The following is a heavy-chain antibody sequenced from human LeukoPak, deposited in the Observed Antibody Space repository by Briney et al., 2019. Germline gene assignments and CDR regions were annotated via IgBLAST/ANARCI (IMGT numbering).Heavy chain of an antibody. V-gene: IGHV6-1*01. CDR2: TYYRSTWYN. CDR3: ARRLTQYDCFDP. Sequence: SQTLSLTCAISGDSVSSNSVTWNCIRQSPSRGLEWLGRTYYRSTWYNDYAVSVRGRITVNPDTSKNQFSLHLNSVTPEDTAVYYCARRLTQYDCFDPWGQGILVTVSS. J-gene: IGHJ5*02. CDR1: GDSVSSNSVT. D-gene: IGHD2-2*01.